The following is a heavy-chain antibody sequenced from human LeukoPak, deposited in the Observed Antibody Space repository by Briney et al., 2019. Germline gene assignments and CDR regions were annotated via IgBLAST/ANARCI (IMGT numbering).Heavy chain of an antibody. D-gene: IGHD5-12*01. CDR1: GGTFSSYA. CDR2: IIPIFGTA. V-gene: IGHV1-69*05. CDR3: ARDGGYGEYYFDY. Sequence: ASVKVSCKASGGTFSSYAISWVRQAPGQGLEWMGGIIPIFGTANYAQKFQGRVTITTDESTSTAYMELSSLRSEDTAVYYCARDGGYGEYYFDYWGQGTLVTVSS. J-gene: IGHJ4*02.